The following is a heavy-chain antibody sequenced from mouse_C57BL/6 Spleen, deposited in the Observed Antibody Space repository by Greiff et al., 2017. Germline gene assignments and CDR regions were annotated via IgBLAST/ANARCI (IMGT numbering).Heavy chain of an antibody. V-gene: IGHV14-1*01. CDR3: TTPNCRGAWFAY. Sequence: VQLKESGAELVRPGASVKLSCTASGFNIKDYYMHWVKQRPEQGLEWIGRIDPEDGDTEYAPKFQGKATMTADTSSKTAYLQLSSLTSEDTAVYYCTTPNCRGAWFAYWGQGTLVTVSA. D-gene: IGHD4-1*02. J-gene: IGHJ3*01. CDR1: GFNIKDYY. CDR2: IDPEDGDT.